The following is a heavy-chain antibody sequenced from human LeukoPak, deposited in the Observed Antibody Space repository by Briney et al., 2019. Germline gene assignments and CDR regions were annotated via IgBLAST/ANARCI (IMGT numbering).Heavy chain of an antibody. CDR2: ISSSSSYI. V-gene: IGHV3-21*01. D-gene: IGHD3-9*01. J-gene: IGHJ4*02. CDR1: GFTFSSYS. CDR3: ARVRVDYDILTGPLGY. Sequence: PGGSLRLPCAASGFTFSSYSMNWVRQAPGKGLEWVSSISSSSSYIYYADSVKGRFTISRDNAKNSLYLQMNSLRAEDTAVYYCARVRVDYDILTGPLGYWGQGTLVTVSS.